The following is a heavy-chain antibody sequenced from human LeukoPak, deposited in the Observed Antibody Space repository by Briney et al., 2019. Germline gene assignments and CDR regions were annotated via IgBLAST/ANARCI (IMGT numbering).Heavy chain of an antibody. CDR1: RFTFSSYA. J-gene: IGHJ4*02. D-gene: IGHD6-19*01. Sequence: AGGSLRLSCAASRFTFSSYAMSWVRQAPGKGLEWVSAISGSGGSTYYADSVKGRFTISRDNSKNTLFLQMNSLRAEDTAVYYCAKPLHSGWYYFDYWGQGTLVTVSS. CDR2: ISGSGGST. V-gene: IGHV3-23*01. CDR3: AKPLHSGWYYFDY.